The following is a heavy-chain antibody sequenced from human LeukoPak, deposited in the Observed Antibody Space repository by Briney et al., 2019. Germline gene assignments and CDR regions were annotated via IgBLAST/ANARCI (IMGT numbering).Heavy chain of an antibody. D-gene: IGHD3-10*01. CDR1: GGSISSDGYS. J-gene: IGHJ5*02. CDR2: IYHSGST. CDR3: ARVPPQEGGDERNYWFDP. Sequence: KTSETLSLTCAVSGGSISSDGYSWSWIRQPPGKGLEWIGYIYHSGSTYYNPSLKSRVTIPVDRSKNQFSLKLNSVTAADTAVYYCARVPPQEGGDERNYWFDPWGQGTLVTVSS. V-gene: IGHV4-30-2*01.